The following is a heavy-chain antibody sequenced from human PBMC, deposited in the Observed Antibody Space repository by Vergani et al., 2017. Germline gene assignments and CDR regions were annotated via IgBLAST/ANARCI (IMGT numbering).Heavy chain of an antibody. CDR3: GSAGPSGGWFDP. V-gene: IGHV1-69*02. CDR1: GGTFSSYT. D-gene: IGHD1-26*01. CDR2: IIPILGIA. J-gene: IGHJ5*02. Sequence: QVQLVQSGADVKKPGSSVKVSCKASGGTFSSYTISWVRQAPGQGLEWMGSIIPILGIANYAQKFQGRVTITADKSTSTAYMELSSLRSEDTAVYYCGSAGPSGGWFDPWGQGTLVTVSA.